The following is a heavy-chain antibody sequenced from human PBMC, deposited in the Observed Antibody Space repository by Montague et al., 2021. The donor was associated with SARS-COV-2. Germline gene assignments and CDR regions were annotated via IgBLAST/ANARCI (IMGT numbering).Heavy chain of an antibody. Sequence: SLRLSCAASGFTFSSYDMHWVRQATGKGLEWVSAIGTAGDTYYPGSVKGRFTISRENAKNSLYLQMNSLRAGDTAVYYCARASYDSSGYYNWFDPWGRGTLVTVSS. V-gene: IGHV3-13*04. CDR3: ARASYDSSGYYNWFDP. J-gene: IGHJ5*02. CDR2: IGTAGDT. D-gene: IGHD3-22*01. CDR1: GFTFSSYD.